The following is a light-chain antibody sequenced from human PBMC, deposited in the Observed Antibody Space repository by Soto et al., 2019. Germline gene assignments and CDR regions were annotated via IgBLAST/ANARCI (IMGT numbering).Light chain of an antibody. J-gene: IGLJ2*01. Sequence: QSALTQPASVSGSPGQSITISCTGTSSDVDGYNFVSWYQQHPGKAPKLMIYEVSNRPSGVSNRFSGSKSGNTASLTISGLQAEDEADYYCTSYTSSSTVLFGGGTKVTVL. V-gene: IGLV2-14*01. CDR3: TSYTSSSTVL. CDR2: EVS. CDR1: SSDVDGYNF.